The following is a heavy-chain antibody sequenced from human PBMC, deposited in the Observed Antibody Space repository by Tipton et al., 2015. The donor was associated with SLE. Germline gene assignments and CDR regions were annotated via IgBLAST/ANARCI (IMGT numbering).Heavy chain of an antibody. D-gene: IGHD2-2*03. CDR2: IRSKAYGG. V-gene: IGHV3-49*04. J-gene: IGHJ4*02. CDR1: GFTFGDYA. Sequence: RSLRLSCTASGFTFGDYAMSWVRQAPGKGLEWVGFIRSKAYGGTSVKGRFTISRDDSKSIAYLQMNSLRAEDTAVYYCAWMRGLLDYWGQGTLVTVSS. CDR3: AWMRGLLDY.